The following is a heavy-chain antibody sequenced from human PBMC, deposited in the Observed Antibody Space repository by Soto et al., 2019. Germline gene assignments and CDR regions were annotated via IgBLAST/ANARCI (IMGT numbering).Heavy chain of an antibody. D-gene: IGHD5-12*01. CDR2: ISGSGGST. CDR3: STPRDGYKRPLDY. J-gene: IGHJ4*02. Sequence: EVQLLESGGVLVQPGGSLRLSCAASGFTFSSYAMSWVRQAPGKGLEWVSAISGSGGSTYYADSVKGRFTISRDNAKNTLDLQMNSLRAEDTAVYYWSTPRDGYKRPLDYWGQGTLVTVSS. V-gene: IGHV3-23*01. CDR1: GFTFSSYA.